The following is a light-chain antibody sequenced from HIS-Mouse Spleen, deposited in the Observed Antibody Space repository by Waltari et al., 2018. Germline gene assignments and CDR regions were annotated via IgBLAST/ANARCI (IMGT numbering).Light chain of an antibody. V-gene: IGKV4-1*01. CDR3: QQYYSTPYT. J-gene: IGKJ2*01. CDR2: WAS. Sequence: DIVMTQSPDSLAVSLGERATINCKSSQSVLYSSNNKNYLAWYKQKPGQPPKLLIYWASNRESGVPDRFSGSRSGTDFTLTISSLQAEDVAVYYCQQYYSTPYTFGQGTKLEIK. CDR1: QSVLYSSNNKNY.